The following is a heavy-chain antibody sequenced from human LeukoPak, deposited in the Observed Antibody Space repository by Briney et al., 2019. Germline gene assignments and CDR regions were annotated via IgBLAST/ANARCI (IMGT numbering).Heavy chain of an antibody. J-gene: IGHJ5*02. CDR2: VYYSGST. CDR3: ARDPYGSGPLAGWFDP. V-gene: IGHV4-59*01. Sequence: PSETLSLTYTVSGGSIKSYYWSWIRQPPGKGLEWIGYVYYSGSTNYNPSLKSRVTMSVDPSKNQFSLRLTSVAAADTAFYYCARDPYGSGPLAGWFDPWGQGTLVTVSS. D-gene: IGHD3-10*01. CDR1: GGSIKSYY.